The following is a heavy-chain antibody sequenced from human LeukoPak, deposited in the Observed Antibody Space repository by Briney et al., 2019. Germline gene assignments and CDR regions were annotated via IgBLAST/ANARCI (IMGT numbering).Heavy chain of an antibody. CDR2: ISSSGSTI. V-gene: IGHV3-11*04. Sequence: PGGSLRLSCAASGFTFSNAWMSWVRQAPGKGLEWVSYISSSGSTIYYADSVKGRFTISRDNAKNSLYLQMNSLRAEDTAVYYCARVPFSSGSYLDYWGQGTLVTVSS. J-gene: IGHJ4*02. D-gene: IGHD6-19*01. CDR1: GFTFSNAW. CDR3: ARVPFSSGSYLDY.